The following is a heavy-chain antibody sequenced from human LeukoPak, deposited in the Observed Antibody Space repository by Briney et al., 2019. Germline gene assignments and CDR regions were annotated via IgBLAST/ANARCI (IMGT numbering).Heavy chain of an antibody. CDR3: AREGRSSGYYVY. Sequence: SVKVSCKASGYTFTSYGISWVRQAPGQGLEWMGRIIPILGIANYAQKFQGRVTITADKSTSTAYMELSSLRSEDTAVYYCAREGRSSGYYVYWGQGTLVTVSS. CDR2: IIPILGIA. V-gene: IGHV1-69*04. CDR1: GYTFTSYG. J-gene: IGHJ4*02. D-gene: IGHD3-22*01.